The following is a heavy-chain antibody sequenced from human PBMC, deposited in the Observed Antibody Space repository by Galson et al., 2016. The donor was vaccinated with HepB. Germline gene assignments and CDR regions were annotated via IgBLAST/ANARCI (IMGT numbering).Heavy chain of an antibody. CDR1: GFTFSSYA. J-gene: IGHJ4*02. CDR3: AKDPDTSAWWTGICDY. CDR2: ISGSGGRT. Sequence: SLRLSCAASGFTFSSYAMSWVRQAPGKGLEWVSAISGSGGRTYYADSVKGRFTISRDNSKNTLYLQMNSLRADDMAVYYCAKDPDTSAWWTGICDYWGQGTLVTVSS. D-gene: IGHD6-19*01. V-gene: IGHV3-23*01.